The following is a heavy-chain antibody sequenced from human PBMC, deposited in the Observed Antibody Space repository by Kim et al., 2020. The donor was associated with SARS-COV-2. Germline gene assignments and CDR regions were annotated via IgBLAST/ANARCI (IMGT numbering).Heavy chain of an antibody. V-gene: IGHV4-4*02. CDR1: GGSISSSNW. D-gene: IGHD6-19*01. Sequence: SETLSLTCAVSGGSISSSNWWSWVRQPPGKGLGWSGDIYHGGSNNYPPSLKRRTTISVDKSKNQSSRRLSSVTAAETAVYYCARVRIAVAYYYYYGMDVWGQGTTVTVSS. CDR2: IYHGGSN. CDR3: ARVRIAVAYYYYYGMDV. J-gene: IGHJ6*02.